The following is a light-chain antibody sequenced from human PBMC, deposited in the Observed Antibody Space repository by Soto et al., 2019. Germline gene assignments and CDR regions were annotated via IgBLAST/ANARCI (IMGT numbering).Light chain of an antibody. Sequence: ENVLTQSPGTLSLSPGERATLSCRASQSVSNSFFAWYQLRPGQAPSLLIYGISNRATGIPDRFSGSGSGTDFTLTISRLEPEDFVVYYCQQFDTSPYTFGQGTKLEIK. V-gene: IGKV3-20*01. CDR1: QSVSNSF. CDR2: GIS. J-gene: IGKJ2*01. CDR3: QQFDTSPYT.